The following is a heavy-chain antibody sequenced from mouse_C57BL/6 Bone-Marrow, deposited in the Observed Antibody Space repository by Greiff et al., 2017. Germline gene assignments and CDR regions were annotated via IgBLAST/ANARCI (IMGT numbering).Heavy chain of an antibody. CDR1: GYSFTDYN. V-gene: IGHV1-39*01. Sequence: LVKPGASVKISCKASGYSFTDYNMNWVKQSNGKSLEWIGVINPNYGTTSYNQKFKGKATLTVDPSSSTAYMQLNSLTSEDSAVYYCARGYDYDYAMDYWGQGTSVTVSS. J-gene: IGHJ4*01. CDR2: INPNYGTT. CDR3: ARGYDYDYAMDY. D-gene: IGHD2-4*01.